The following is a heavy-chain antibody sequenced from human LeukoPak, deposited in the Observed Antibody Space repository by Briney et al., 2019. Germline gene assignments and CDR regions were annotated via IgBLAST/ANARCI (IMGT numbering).Heavy chain of an antibody. D-gene: IGHD5-12*01. V-gene: IGHV1-69*04. CDR3: ARDPRLLLGYSGYDDAFDI. CDR1: GGTFSSYA. CDR2: IIPILGIA. J-gene: IGHJ3*02. Sequence: SVKVSCKASGGTFSSYAISWVRQAPGQGLEWMGRIIPILGIANYAQKFQGRVTITADKSTSTAYMELSSLRSEDTAVYYCARDPRLLLGYSGYDDAFDIWGQGTMVTVSS.